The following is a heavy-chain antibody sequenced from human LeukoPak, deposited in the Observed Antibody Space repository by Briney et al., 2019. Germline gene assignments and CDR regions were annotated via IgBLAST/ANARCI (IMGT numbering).Heavy chain of an antibody. V-gene: IGHV4-38-2*02. CDR3: ARNRYYYGSGNYGVPNWFDP. Sequence: NASETLSLTCNVSGFSITSGYYWGWIRQPPGKGLEWIGSMYHSGTTHVNPSFKSRVTISVDTSKNQFSLKLSSVTAADTAMYYCARNRYYYGSGNYGVPNWFDPWGQGTLVTVSS. J-gene: IGHJ5*02. CDR2: MYHSGTT. CDR1: GFSITSGYY. D-gene: IGHD3-10*01.